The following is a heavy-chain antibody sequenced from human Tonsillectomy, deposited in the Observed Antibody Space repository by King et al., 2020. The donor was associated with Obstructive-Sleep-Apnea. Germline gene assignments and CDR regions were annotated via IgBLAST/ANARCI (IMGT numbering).Heavy chain of an antibody. V-gene: IGHV4-31*03. CDR2: IYYSGST. CDR3: ARVNSFEIWFGELLGLDYYYGMDV. J-gene: IGHJ6*02. CDR1: GGSISSGGYY. D-gene: IGHD3-10*01. Sequence: QLQESGPGLVKPSQTLSLTCTVSGGSISSGGYYWSWIRQHPGKGLEWIGYIYYSGSTYYNPSLKSRVTISVDTSKNQFSLRLSSVTAADTAVYYCARVNSFEIWFGELLGLDYYYGMDVWGQGTTVTVSS.